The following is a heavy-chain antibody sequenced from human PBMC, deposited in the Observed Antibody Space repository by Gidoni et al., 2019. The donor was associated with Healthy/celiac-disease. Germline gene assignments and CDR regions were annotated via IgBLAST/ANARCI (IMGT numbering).Heavy chain of an antibody. V-gene: IGHV4-34*01. CDR3: ARGLKKGIAAAGTGFGY. D-gene: IGHD6-13*01. Sequence: QVQLQQWGAGLLKPSETLSLTCAVSGGSFSGYYWRWIRQPPGKELEWIGEINHSGSTNYNPSLKSRVTISVDTSKNQFSLKLSSVTAADTAVYYCARGLKKGIAAAGTGFGYWGQGTLVTVSS. CDR2: INHSGST. J-gene: IGHJ4*02. CDR1: GGSFSGYY.